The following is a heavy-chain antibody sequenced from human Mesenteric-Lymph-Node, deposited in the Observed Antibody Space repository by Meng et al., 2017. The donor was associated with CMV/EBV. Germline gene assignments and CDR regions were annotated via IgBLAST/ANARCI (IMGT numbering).Heavy chain of an antibody. Sequence: GESLKISCAASGFTFSSYVMNWVRQAPGKGLEWVSSISGSSHIYYADSVKGRFTISRDNAKNSLYLQMNSLRAEDTAVYYCARGHYDSSGHYVYWGQGTLVTVSS. CDR1: GFTFSSYV. CDR2: ISGSSHI. J-gene: IGHJ4*02. CDR3: ARGHYDSSGHYVY. V-gene: IGHV3-21*01. D-gene: IGHD3-22*01.